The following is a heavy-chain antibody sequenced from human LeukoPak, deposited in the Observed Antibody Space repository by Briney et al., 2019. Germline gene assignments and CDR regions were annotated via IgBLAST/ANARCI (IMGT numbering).Heavy chain of an antibody. Sequence: PSETLSLTCTVSGGSISSGGYYWSWIRQHPGKGLEWIGYIYYSGSTYYNPSLKSRVTISVDTSKNQFSLKLSSVTAADTAVYYCARVARGLYYYDSSGYYGIDYWGQGTLVTVSS. CDR3: ARVARGLYYYDSSGYYGIDY. V-gene: IGHV4-31*03. J-gene: IGHJ4*02. CDR2: IYYSGST. CDR1: GGSISSGGYY. D-gene: IGHD3-22*01.